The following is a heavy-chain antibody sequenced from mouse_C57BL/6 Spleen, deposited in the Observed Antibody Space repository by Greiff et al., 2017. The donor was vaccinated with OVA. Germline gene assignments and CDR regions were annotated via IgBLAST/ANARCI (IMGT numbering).Heavy chain of an antibody. V-gene: IGHV1-50*01. D-gene: IGHD6-1*02. CDR2: IDPSDSYT. CDR3: ARGESYDFDY. J-gene: IGHJ2*01. Sequence: VQLQQPGAELVKPGASVKLSCKASGYTFTSYWMQWVKQRPGQGLEWIGEIDPSDSYTNYNQKFKGKATLTVDTSSSTAYMQLSSLTSEDSAVYYCARGESYDFDYWGQGTTLTVSS. CDR1: GYTFTSYW.